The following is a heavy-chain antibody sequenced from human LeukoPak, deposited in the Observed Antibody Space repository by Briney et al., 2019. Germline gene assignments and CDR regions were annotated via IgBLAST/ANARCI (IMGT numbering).Heavy chain of an antibody. CDR3: ARSQFLTTNSGAWGFQP. D-gene: IGHD3-16*01. V-gene: IGHV1-2*02. CDR2: INPSNGET. J-gene: IGHJ1*01. CDR1: GYTLSDNY. Sequence: ASVKVSCRASGYTLSDNYLHWVRQAPGQRLEWMAWINPSNGETKFAPRFQGRVTMTGDTSISTAYMELSRLRPDDTAIYYCARSQFLTTNSGAWGFQPWGQGTLVTVSS.